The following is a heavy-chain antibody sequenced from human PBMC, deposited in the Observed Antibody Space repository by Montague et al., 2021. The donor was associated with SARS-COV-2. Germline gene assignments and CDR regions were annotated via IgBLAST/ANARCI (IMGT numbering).Heavy chain of an antibody. CDR1: GFSLSTSGMC. CDR2: IDWDDDK. D-gene: IGHD2-15*01. J-gene: IGHJ3*02. V-gene: IGHV2-70*11. Sequence: PALVKPTQTLTLTCTFSGFSLSTSGMCVSWIRQPPGKALEWLARIDWDDDKYYSTPLKTRLTISKDTSKNQVVLTMTKMDPVDTATYYCARIGGGGSCYSSAFDIWGQGTMVTVSS. CDR3: ARIGGGGSCYSSAFDI.